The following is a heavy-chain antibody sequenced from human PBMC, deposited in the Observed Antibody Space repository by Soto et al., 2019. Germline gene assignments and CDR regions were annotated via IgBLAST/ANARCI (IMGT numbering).Heavy chain of an antibody. CDR1: GFTLSSYE. D-gene: IGHD3-3*01. J-gene: IGHJ4*02. CDR2: ISSSGSTI. Sequence: GGSLRLSCAASGFTLSSYEMNWVRQAPGKGLEWVSYISSSGSTIYYADSVKGRFTISRDNAKNSLYLQMNSLRAEDTAVYYCARGRITIFGVVTPGYFDYWGQGTLVTVSS. V-gene: IGHV3-48*03. CDR3: ARGRITIFGVVTPGYFDY.